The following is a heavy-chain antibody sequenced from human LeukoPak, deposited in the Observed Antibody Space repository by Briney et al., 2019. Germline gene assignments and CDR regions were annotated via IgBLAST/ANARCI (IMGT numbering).Heavy chain of an antibody. D-gene: IGHD3-16*01. J-gene: IGHJ5*02. CDR1: GFTFSSYA. CDR3: AKERGNDYGDR. CDR2: ISGGGGAA. Sequence: GGSLRLSCAASGFTFSSYAMSWVRQAPGKGLEWVSTISGGGGAAFYADSVKGRFTISTDNSKNTLYLQMNSLRAEDTAIYYCAKERGNDYGDRWGQGTLVTVSS. V-gene: IGHV3-23*01.